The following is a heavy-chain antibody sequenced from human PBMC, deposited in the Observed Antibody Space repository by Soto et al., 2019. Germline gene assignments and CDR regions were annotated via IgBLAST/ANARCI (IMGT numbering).Heavy chain of an antibody. CDR1: GFTFSSYA. V-gene: IGHV3-30-3*01. J-gene: IGHJ4*02. CDR2: ISYDGSNK. D-gene: IGHD1-26*01. CDR3: ARGIEFDY. Sequence: QVQLVESGGGVVQPGRSLRLSCAASGFTFSSYAMHWVRQAPGKGLEWVAVISYDGSNKYYADSVKGRFTISRDNSKNTLYLQMNSLRAEDTAVYYCARGIEFDYWGQGTLVTVSS.